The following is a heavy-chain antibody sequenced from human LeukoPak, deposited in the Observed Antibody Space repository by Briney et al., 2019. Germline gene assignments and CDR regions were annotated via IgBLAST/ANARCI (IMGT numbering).Heavy chain of an antibody. J-gene: IGHJ4*02. D-gene: IGHD6-19*01. CDR1: GFSVSSNF. V-gene: IGHV3-66*02. CDR3: ARDKLGSGYSSDFDY. CDR2: IYTGGTT. Sequence: GGSLRLSCAASGFSVSSNFMNWVRQAPGKGLEWVSAIYTGGTTYYADSVKGRFTISRDNSKNTLYLQMNSLRAEDTAVYYCARDKLGSGYSSDFDYWGQGTLVTVSS.